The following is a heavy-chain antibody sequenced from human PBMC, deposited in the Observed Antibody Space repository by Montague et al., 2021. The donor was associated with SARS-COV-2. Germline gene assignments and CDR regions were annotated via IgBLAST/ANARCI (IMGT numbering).Heavy chain of an antibody. CDR1: GFTFSSYG. CDR3: ARDPAPYYYGSSGYYGY. J-gene: IGHJ4*02. Sequence: SLRLSCAASGFTFSSYGMHWVRQAPGKGLEWVAVIWYDGSNKYYADSVKGRFTISRDNSKNTLYLQMNSLRAEDTAVYYCARDPAPYYYGSSGYYGYWGQGTLVTVSS. CDR2: IWYDGSNK. V-gene: IGHV3-33*01. D-gene: IGHD3-22*01.